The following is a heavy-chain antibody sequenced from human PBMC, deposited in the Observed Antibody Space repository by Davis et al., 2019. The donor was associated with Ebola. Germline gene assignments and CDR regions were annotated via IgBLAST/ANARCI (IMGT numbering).Heavy chain of an antibody. V-gene: IGHV4-39*01. CDR2: VFYNGGT. D-gene: IGHD1-26*01. CDR1: GGSVSSSSYY. J-gene: IGHJ3*02. CDR3: ARPWYSGTYYDAYDI. Sequence: MPSETLSLTCTVSGGSVSSSSYYWGWIRQPPGKGLEWIGSVFYNGGTYYNPSLKSRLTISVDTSKNQFSLKLSSATAADTAVYYCARPWYSGTYYDAYDIWGQGTMVAVSS.